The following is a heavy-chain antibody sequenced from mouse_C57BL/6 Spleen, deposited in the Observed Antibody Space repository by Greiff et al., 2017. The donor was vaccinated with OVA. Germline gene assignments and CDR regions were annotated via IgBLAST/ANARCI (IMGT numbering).Heavy chain of an antibody. CDR2: IDPAASYT. D-gene: IGHD1-1*01. CDR1: GYTFTSYW. J-gene: IGHJ2*01. CDR3: ARRGVLLRRLDY. Sequence: VQLQQPGAELVMPGASVKLSCKASGYTFTSYWMHWVKQRPGQGLEWIGEIDPAASYTNYNQKFKGKSTLTVDKSSITAYMQLSRLTSEDTAVYYGARRGVLLRRLDYWGQGTTLTVSS. V-gene: IGHV1-69*01.